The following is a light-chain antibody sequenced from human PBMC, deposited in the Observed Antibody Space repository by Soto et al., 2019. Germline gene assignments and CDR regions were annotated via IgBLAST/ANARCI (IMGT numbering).Light chain of an antibody. V-gene: IGKV1D-16*01. Sequence: MYHSPSSVSAKKRDRVTIPCQASQGVGGWLAWYQQKPGKAPKLLIYAASSLQSGVPSRFSGSGSGTQFTLTISSLQPEDAATYYCQQYNTYLTWTFGQGSIVDI. CDR3: QQYNTYLTWT. J-gene: IGKJ1*01. CDR1: QGVGGW. CDR2: AAS.